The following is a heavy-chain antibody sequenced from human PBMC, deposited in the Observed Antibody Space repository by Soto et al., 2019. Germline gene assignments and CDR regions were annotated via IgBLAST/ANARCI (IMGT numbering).Heavy chain of an antibody. Sequence: KSSETLSLTCTVSGGSISSYYWSWIRQPPGKGLEWIGYIYYSGSTNYNPSLKSRVTISVDTYKNQFSLKLSSVTAADTAVYYCAGRYSGYDQFDYWGQGTLVTVSS. J-gene: IGHJ4*02. CDR2: IYYSGST. CDR3: AGRYSGYDQFDY. CDR1: GGSISSYY. V-gene: IGHV4-59*01. D-gene: IGHD5-12*01.